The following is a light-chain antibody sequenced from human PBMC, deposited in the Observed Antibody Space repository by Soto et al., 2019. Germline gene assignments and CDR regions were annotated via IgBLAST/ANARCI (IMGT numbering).Light chain of an antibody. CDR1: SSNIGAGYD. CDR2: GNI. J-gene: IGLJ2*01. CDR3: QSYGSSLSGVV. Sequence: QLVLTQPPSVSGAPGQRVTISCTGSSSNIGAGYDVHWYQQLPGTAPKLLIYGNINRPSGVPDRFSGSKSGTSASLAITGLQAEDEADYYCQSYGSSLSGVVFGGGTKLTVL. V-gene: IGLV1-40*01.